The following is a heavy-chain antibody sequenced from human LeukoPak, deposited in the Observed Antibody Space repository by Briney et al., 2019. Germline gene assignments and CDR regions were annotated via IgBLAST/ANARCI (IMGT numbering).Heavy chain of an antibody. Sequence: SETLSLTCAVYGGSFSGHYWSWIRQPPGKGLEWIGEINHSGSTNYNPSLKSRVTISVDTSKNQFSLKLSSVTAADTAVYYCARGAVDIVVVVAAKGWFDPWGQGTLVTVSS. CDR3: ARGAVDIVVVVAAKGWFDP. J-gene: IGHJ5*02. CDR1: GGSFSGHY. CDR2: INHSGST. D-gene: IGHD2-15*01. V-gene: IGHV4-34*01.